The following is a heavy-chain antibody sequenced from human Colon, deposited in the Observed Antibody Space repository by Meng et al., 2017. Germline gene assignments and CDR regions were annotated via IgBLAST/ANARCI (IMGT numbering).Heavy chain of an antibody. Sequence: QGQQQESGHGLVKPSETLSLTCAVSGGSISRSDWWSWVRQPPGKGLEWIGETSHSGSTNYSPSLKSRVTISLDKSKNQLSLKLNSVTAADTAVYYCASSDYYRSDYWGQGTLVTVSS. CDR3: ASSDYYRSDY. CDR2: TSHSGST. D-gene: IGHD3-22*01. V-gene: IGHV4-4*02. J-gene: IGHJ4*02. CDR1: GGSISRSDW.